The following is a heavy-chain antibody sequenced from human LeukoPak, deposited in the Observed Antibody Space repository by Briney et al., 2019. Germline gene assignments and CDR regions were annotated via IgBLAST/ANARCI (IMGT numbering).Heavy chain of an antibody. Sequence: GASVKVSCKASGYTFTGYYMHWVRQATGQGLAWMGWINPNSGGTNYAQKFQGRSTITRDTSISTAYMELGRLRSDDTAVYYCARDGVGLRPYNWFDPWGQGTLVTVSS. V-gene: IGHV1-2*02. D-gene: IGHD1-26*01. J-gene: IGHJ5*02. CDR1: GYTFTGYY. CDR3: ARDGVGLRPYNWFDP. CDR2: INPNSGGT.